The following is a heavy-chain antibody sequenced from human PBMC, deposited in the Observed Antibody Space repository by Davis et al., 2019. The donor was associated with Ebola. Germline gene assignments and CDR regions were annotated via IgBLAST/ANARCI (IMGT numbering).Heavy chain of an antibody. CDR2: IYPGDSDT. D-gene: IGHD5-18*01. J-gene: IGHJ4*02. CDR3: ARRKGFDVNTPMLSFDY. V-gene: IGHV5-51*01. Sequence: KVSCKASGYSFTSFWIVWVRQMPGKGLEWMGIIYPGDSDTRYSPSFQGQVTISVDKSISTAYLHWSSLTASDSAMYYCARRKGFDVNTPMLSFDYWGQGTLVTASS. CDR1: GYSFTSFW.